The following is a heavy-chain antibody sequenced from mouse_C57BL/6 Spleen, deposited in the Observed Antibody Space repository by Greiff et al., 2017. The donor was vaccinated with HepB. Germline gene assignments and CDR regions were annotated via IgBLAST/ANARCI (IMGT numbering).Heavy chain of an antibody. D-gene: IGHD1-1*01. Sequence: QVLLQQPAAELVKPGASVKLSCKASGYTLTSYWMHWVKQRPGQGLEWIGIIHPNSGSTNYNEKFMSKATLTVDKSSSTAYMKLSSLTSEDSAVYYRAYYYGSRYGWGQGTTLTVSS. V-gene: IGHV1-64*01. J-gene: IGHJ2*01. CDR1: GYTLTSYW. CDR2: IHPNSGST. CDR3: AYYYGSRYG.